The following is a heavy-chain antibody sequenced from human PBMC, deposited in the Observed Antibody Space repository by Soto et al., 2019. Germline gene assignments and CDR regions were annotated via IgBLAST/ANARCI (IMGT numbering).Heavy chain of an antibody. V-gene: IGHV5-51*01. Sequence: GASLKISCSTSGYRFTSYWIAWVRQMPGKGLEWMGIIFPSDSDTRYSTSFQGQVTISADRSTSTVFLQWASLKASDTAVYFCARKDKSGYFNWFDPWGQGTLVTVSS. J-gene: IGHJ5*02. CDR1: GYRFTSYW. CDR2: IFPSDSDT. D-gene: IGHD3-22*01. CDR3: ARKDKSGYFNWFDP.